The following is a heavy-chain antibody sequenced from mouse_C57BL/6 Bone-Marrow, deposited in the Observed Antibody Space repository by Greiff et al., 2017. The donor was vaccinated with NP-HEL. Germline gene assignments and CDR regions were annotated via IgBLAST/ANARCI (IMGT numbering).Heavy chain of an antibody. D-gene: IGHD2-4*01. Sequence: QVHVKQSGAELARPGASVKLSCKASGYTFTSYGISWVKQRTGQGLEWIGEIYPRSGNTYYNEKFKGKATLTADKSSSTAYMELRSLTSEDSAVYFCARSELRFDYWGQGTTLTVSS. CDR2: IYPRSGNT. V-gene: IGHV1-81*01. CDR3: ARSELRFDY. CDR1: GYTFTSYG. J-gene: IGHJ2*01.